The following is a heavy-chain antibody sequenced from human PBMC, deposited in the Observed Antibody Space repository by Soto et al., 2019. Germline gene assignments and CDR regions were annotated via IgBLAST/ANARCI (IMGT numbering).Heavy chain of an antibody. D-gene: IGHD3-10*01. V-gene: IGHV3-74*01. CDR1: GFTFSNYW. CDR2: IKGDVSTM. Sequence: EVQLVESGGGLVQAGESLRLSCEASGFTFSNYWMHWVRQVPGKGLVWVSRIKGDVSTMNYADSVKGRFTISRDNAKNTVFLQMDSLGAEDTAVYYCVRGMPGHYGSDVWGQGTMVTVSS. J-gene: IGHJ3*01. CDR3: VRGMPGHYGSDV.